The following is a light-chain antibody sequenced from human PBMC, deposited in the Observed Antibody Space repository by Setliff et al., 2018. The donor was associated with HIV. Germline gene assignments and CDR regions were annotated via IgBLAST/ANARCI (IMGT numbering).Light chain of an antibody. Sequence: QSVLTQPASVSGSPGQSITVSCTDIDTYNSVSWYQQLPGKAPKLILYEVSVRPSGISHRFAGSKSDNTASLTISGLEAEDEGSYYCSSYTSSGAPSYVFGTGTKVTVL. CDR1: IDTYNS. J-gene: IGLJ1*01. CDR2: EVS. V-gene: IGLV2-14*01. CDR3: SSYTSSGAPSYV.